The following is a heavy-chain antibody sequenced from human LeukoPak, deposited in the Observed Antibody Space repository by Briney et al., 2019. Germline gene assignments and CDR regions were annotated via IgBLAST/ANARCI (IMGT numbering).Heavy chain of an antibody. Sequence: GGSLRLSCAASGFTFSSYSMNWVRQAPGKGLEWVSSISSSSSYIYYADSVKGRFTISRDNSKNTLYLQMNSLRAEDTAVYYCARSPRIAAGEDYWGQGTLVTVSS. CDR2: ISSSSSYI. D-gene: IGHD6-25*01. CDR1: GFTFSSYS. CDR3: ARSPRIAAGEDY. J-gene: IGHJ4*02. V-gene: IGHV3-21*04.